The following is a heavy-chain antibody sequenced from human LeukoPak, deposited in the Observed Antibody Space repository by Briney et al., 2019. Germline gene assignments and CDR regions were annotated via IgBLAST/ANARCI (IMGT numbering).Heavy chain of an antibody. D-gene: IGHD6-6*01. V-gene: IGHV1-18*01. CDR1: GYTFTSYG. Sequence: ASVKVSCKASGYTFTSYGLSWVRQAPGQGLEWIGWSSAYTGNTNYAQRLQGRLTMTTDTSTNTAYMELRSLRSDDTAVYYCAREGSFSLLRYYYYGMDVWGQGTTVTVSS. CDR2: SSAYTGNT. CDR3: AREGSFSLLRYYYYGMDV. J-gene: IGHJ6*02.